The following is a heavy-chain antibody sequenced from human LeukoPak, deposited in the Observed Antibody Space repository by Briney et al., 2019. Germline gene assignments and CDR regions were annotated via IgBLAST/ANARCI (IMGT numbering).Heavy chain of an antibody. CDR3: ARNNGGNSFYFDY. D-gene: IGHD4-23*01. J-gene: IGHJ4*02. CDR2: IYVGGRT. V-gene: IGHV3-53*01. CDR1: GFAVSSND. Sequence: GESLKISCAASGFAVSSNDMSWVRQAPGKGLKWVSTIYVGGRTYYADSVKGRFTISRDNSKNTLYLQMNSLRAEDTAVYYCARNNGGNSFYFDYWGQGTLVTVSS.